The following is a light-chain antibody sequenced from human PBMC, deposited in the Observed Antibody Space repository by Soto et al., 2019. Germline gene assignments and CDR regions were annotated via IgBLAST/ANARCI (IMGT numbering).Light chain of an antibody. CDR1: QSVSAY. J-gene: IGKJ1*01. V-gene: IGKV3-11*01. CDR3: QQDGSSSWT. CDR2: GAS. Sequence: EIVLTQSPATLTLSPGERATLSCRASQSVSAYLAWYQQKPGQAPRLLLYGASSRATGIPGRFSDSGSGTDFTLTISSLQPEDFAVYYCQQDGSSSWTFGPGTKVDIK.